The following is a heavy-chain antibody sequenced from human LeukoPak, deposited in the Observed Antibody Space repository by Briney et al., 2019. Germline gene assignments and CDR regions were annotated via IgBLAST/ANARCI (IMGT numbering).Heavy chain of an antibody. CDR2: FKSKTDGGTT. D-gene: IGHD1-26*01. J-gene: IGHJ4*02. V-gene: IGHV3-15*01. CDR1: GFTVSSNY. Sequence: PRGSLRLSCAASGFTVSSNYMSWVRQAPGKGLEWVGRFKSKTDGGTTDYAAPVKGRFTISRDDSKDTLYLQMNSLKTEDTAVYYCTTELIVGATLVDYWGQGTLVTVSS. CDR3: TTELIVGATLVDY.